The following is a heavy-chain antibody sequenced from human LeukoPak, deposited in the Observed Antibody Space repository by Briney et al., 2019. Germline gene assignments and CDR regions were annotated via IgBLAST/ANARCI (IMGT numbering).Heavy chain of an antibody. Sequence: SETLSLTCTVSGGSISSSSYYWGWIRQPPGKGLEWIGSIYYSGSTYYNPSLKSRVTISVDTSKNQFSLKLSSVTAADTAVYXXXXQLILWDSYNRYSSTVNFDYWGQGTLVTVSS. D-gene: IGHD6-13*01. CDR2: IYYSGST. CDR3: XXQLILWDSYNRYSSTVNFDY. CDR1: GGSISSSSYY. V-gene: IGHV4-39*01. J-gene: IGHJ4*02.